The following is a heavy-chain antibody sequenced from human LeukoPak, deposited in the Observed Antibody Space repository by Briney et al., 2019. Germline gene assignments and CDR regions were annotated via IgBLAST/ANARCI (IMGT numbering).Heavy chain of an antibody. CDR3: AKDQGSGSLPGY. CDR1: GFTFSSYA. J-gene: IGHJ4*02. D-gene: IGHD3-10*01. Sequence: GGSLRLSCADSGFTFSSYAMSWVRQAPGKGLEWVSAISGSGGSTYYADSVKGRFTISRDNSKNTLYLQMNSLRAEDTAVYYCAKDQGSGSLPGYWGQGTLVTVSS. V-gene: IGHV3-23*01. CDR2: ISGSGGST.